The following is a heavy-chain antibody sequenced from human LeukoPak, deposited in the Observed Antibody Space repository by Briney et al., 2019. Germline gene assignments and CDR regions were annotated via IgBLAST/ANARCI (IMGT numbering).Heavy chain of an antibody. CDR2: MYYSGST. D-gene: IGHD5-18*01. CDR1: GGSISSYY. V-gene: IGHV4-59*01. Sequence: SETLSLTCTVSGGSISSYYWSWIRQPPGKGLEWIGYMYYSGSTNYNPSLKSRVTISVDTSKNQFSLKLTSVTAADTAVYYCARTTEGGYTYGYFYYYYMDVWGKGTAVTISS. J-gene: IGHJ6*03. CDR3: ARTTEGGYTYGYFYYYYMDV.